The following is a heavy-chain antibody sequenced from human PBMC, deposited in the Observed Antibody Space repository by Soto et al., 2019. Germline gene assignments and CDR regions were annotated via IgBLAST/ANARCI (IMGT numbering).Heavy chain of an antibody. CDR2: IFYSGST. J-gene: IGHJ4*02. V-gene: IGHV4-31*03. Sequence: SETLSLTCTVSGGSLSSAGYFWSWIRQHPGKGLEWMGFIFYSGSTFYNASLKSRVTMSLDTSKNQFSLKLTSVTAADTAVYYCARGDCSGGSCYYFDYWGQGTLVTVSS. D-gene: IGHD2-15*01. CDR3: ARGDCSGGSCYYFDY. CDR1: GGSLSSAGYF.